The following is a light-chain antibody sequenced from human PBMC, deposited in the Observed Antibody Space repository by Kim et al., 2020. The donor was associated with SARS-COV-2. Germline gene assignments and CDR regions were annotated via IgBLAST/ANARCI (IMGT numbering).Light chain of an antibody. CDR2: GAS. J-gene: IGKJ2*01. V-gene: IGKV3-20*01. CDR3: QQYGSSPNT. Sequence: EIVLTQSPGTLSLSPGERATLSCRASQSVSDSCLAWYQQKPGQAPRLLIKGASSRATGIPDRFSGSGSGTDFTLTISRLEPEEFAVYYCQQYGSSPNTFGQGTKLEI. CDR1: QSVSDSC.